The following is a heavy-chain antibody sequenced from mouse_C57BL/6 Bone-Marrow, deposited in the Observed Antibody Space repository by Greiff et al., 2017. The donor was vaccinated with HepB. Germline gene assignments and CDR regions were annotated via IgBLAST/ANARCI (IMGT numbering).Heavy chain of an antibody. CDR1: GFTFSDYY. J-gene: IGHJ3*01. V-gene: IGHV5-12*01. CDR2: ISNGGGST. D-gene: IGHD2-4*01. Sequence: EVQLQESGGGLVQPGGSLKLSCAASGFTFSDYYMYWVRQTPEKRLEWVAYISNGGGSTYYPDTVKGRFTISRDNAKNTLYLQMSRLKSEDTAMYYCARHWGLRGFAYWGQGTLVTVSA. CDR3: ARHWGLRGFAY.